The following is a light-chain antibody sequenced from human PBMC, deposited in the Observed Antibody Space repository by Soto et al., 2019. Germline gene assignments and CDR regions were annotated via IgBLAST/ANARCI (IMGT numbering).Light chain of an antibody. J-gene: IGKJ1*01. CDR3: QQYGSSGT. CDR1: QSVINSY. V-gene: IGKV3-20*01. CDR2: GAY. Sequence: EVVLTQSPGTLSLSSGERATLSCRASQSVINSYLAWYQQKPGQAPRLLLYGAYNRATGIPDRFSGSGSGTDFTLTISSLQAEDVAVYYCQQYGSSGTFGQGTKVDIK.